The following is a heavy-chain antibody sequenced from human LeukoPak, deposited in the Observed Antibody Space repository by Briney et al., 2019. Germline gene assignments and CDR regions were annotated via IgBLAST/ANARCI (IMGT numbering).Heavy chain of an antibody. CDR1: GFTFSSYA. J-gene: IGHJ4*02. Sequence: GGSLRLSCAASGFTFSSYAMSWVRQAPGKGLEWVSAISGSGGSTYYADSVKGRFTISRDNSKNTLYLQMNSLRAEDTAVYYCAKDSAYDYVWGSYRFTYYFDYWGQGTLVTVSS. D-gene: IGHD3-16*02. CDR3: AKDSAYDYVWGSYRFTYYFDY. V-gene: IGHV3-23*01. CDR2: ISGSGGST.